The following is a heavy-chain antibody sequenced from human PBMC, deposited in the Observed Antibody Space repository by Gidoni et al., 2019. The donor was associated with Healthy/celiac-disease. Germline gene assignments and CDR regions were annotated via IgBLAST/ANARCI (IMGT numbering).Heavy chain of an antibody. D-gene: IGHD2-21*02. CDR3: ASLGAYCGGDCYSPWGMDV. J-gene: IGHJ6*02. CDR1: GASFSGYY. Sequence: HVQLQQWGAGMLKPSVTLSLTCAVPGASFSGYYWNWIRQPPGKGLEWIWEINHSGSTNSNPSLTSRVPISVDTAKNQFSLKLSAVTAADPAVYYCASLGAYCGGDCYSPWGMDVWGQGTTVTVSS. V-gene: IGHV4-34*01. CDR2: INHSGST.